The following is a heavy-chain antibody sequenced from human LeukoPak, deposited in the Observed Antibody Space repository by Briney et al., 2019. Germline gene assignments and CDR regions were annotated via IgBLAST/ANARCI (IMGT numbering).Heavy chain of an antibody. CDR3: ARAGGSRYGYAFDV. D-gene: IGHD5-12*01. J-gene: IGHJ3*01. V-gene: IGHV3-7*01. CDR2: IDQVGYEK. Sequence: QAGGSLRLSCGASGFTFSSYWMSWVRQIPGKGLEWVANIDQVGYEKYYVDSVKGRFTISRDNSENTPYLQMNSLRVEDTALFYCARAGGSRYGYAFDVWGQGTLVTVSS. CDR1: GFTFSSYW.